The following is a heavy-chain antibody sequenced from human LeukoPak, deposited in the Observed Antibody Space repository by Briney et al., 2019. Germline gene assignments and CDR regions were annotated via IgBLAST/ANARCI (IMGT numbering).Heavy chain of an antibody. D-gene: IGHD4-23*01. CDR3: VGDYGGDSQFYY. CDR2: IYYSGST. Sequence: SETLSLTRSVSCVSISRSNYYGGWIRQPPGEGLEWIGNIYYSGSTYYSPSLKSRVTISVDKSKNQFSLKLSSVTAADTAMYFCVGDYGGDSQFYYWGQGSLVTVSS. V-gene: IGHV4-39*02. CDR1: CVSISRSNYY. J-gene: IGHJ4*02.